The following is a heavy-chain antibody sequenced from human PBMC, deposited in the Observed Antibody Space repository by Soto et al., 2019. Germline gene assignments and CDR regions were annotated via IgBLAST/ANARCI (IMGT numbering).Heavy chain of an antibody. CDR2: INPTDGTT. V-gene: IGHV1-46*01. CDR1: GYTFTSYN. Sequence: ASVKVCCKTSGYTFTSYNMKWVRQAPGQGLDWMGVINPTDGTTAHAQKFQGRVTMTRDTSTRTFYMDLSGLMSEDTALYYCARAKKALNDNGAYTGVDPWGQGTLVTVS. D-gene: IGHD4-17*01. CDR3: ARAKKALNDNGAYTGVDP. J-gene: IGHJ5*02.